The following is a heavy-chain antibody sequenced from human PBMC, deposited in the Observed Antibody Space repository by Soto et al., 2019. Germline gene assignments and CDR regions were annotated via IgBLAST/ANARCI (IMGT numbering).Heavy chain of an antibody. CDR1: GFTFSYAW. CDR2: IKSKTDGGTT. Sequence: EVHLVESGGGLVKPGGSLRLSCAASGFTFSYAWVTWVRRAPGKGLEWVGRIKSKTDGGTTDYVAPVKGRFTISRDDSKSTVYLQMNSLQTEDTAVYHCTTSDSMWDYYGMDVWGQGTTVTVS. J-gene: IGHJ6*02. D-gene: IGHD4-4*01. V-gene: IGHV3-15*01. CDR3: TTSDSMWDYYGMDV.